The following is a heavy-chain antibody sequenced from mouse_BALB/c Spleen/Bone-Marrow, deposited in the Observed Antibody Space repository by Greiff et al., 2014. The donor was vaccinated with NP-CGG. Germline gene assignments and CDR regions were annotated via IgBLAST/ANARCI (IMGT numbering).Heavy chain of an antibody. D-gene: IGHD4-1*01. CDR1: CYTFTSYW. J-gene: IGHJ2*01. Sequence: VQLQQSGAELVRPGASVKLSCKASCYTFTSYWINWVKQRPGQGLEWIGNIFPSETYTNYNQKFKDKATLTVDKSSSTAYMQLSSPTSEDSAVYYCTGDNWDYWGQGTTLTVSS. CDR3: TGDNWDY. CDR2: IFPSETYT. V-gene: IGHV1-69*02.